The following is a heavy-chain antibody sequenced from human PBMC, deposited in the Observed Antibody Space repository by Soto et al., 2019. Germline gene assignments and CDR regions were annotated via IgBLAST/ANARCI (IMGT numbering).Heavy chain of an antibody. V-gene: IGHV3-48*01. CDR1: RSTFSSYS. CDR2: ISSSSNTI. D-gene: IGHD5-18*01. J-gene: IGHJ4*02. CDR3: ARDRIFDTAMGYFDC. Sequence: PWGSLRLSCAASRSTFSSYSMNWVRQAPGKGLEWVSYISSSSNTIYYADSVKGRFTISRDNAKNSLYLQMNSLRAEDTAVYYCARDRIFDTAMGYFDCWGQGTLVTVSS.